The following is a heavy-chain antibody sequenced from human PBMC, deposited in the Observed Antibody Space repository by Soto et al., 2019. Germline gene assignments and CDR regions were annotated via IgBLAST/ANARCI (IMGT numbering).Heavy chain of an antibody. CDR1: GCTFSEHW. D-gene: IGHD6-13*01. CDR2: IKEDGSEK. J-gene: IGHJ4*02. V-gene: IGHV3-7*01. Sequence: GGPLRLSCAASGCTFSEHWMSWVRQAPGKGLEWVARIKEDGSEKQYVDSVKGRFTISRDDSKNTLYLQMNSLRAEDTAVYYCARDYLAAAAPIDYWGQGTLVTVS. CDR3: ARDYLAAAAPIDY.